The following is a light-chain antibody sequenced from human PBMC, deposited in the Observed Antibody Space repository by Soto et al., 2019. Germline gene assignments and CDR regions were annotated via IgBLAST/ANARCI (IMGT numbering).Light chain of an antibody. V-gene: IGKV1-17*03. CDR1: QGINNY. CDR3: LQHNSYPLT. J-gene: IGKJ4*01. CDR2: STS. Sequence: DIQMTQSPSAMSASVGDRVTITCRASQGINNYLAWFQQKPGKVPRRLIYSTSSLQSGVPSRFSGSGSGTEFTLTITSLQPEDSATYYCLQHNSYPLTFGGGTNVEIK.